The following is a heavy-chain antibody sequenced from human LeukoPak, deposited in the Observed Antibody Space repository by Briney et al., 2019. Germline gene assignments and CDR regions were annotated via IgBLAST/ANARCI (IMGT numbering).Heavy chain of an antibody. J-gene: IGHJ3*02. CDR3: ATSISGSYSENAFDI. Sequence: SETLSLTCTVSGGSISSYYWSWIRQPAGKGLEWIGRIYTSGSTNYNPSLKSRVTMSVDTSKNQFSLKLSSVTAADTAVYYCATSISGSYSENAFDIWGQGTMVTVSS. CDR2: IYTSGST. V-gene: IGHV4-4*07. CDR1: GGSISSYY. D-gene: IGHD1-26*01.